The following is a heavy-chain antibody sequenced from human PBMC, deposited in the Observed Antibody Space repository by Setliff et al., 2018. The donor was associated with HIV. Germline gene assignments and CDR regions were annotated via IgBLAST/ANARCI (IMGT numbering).Heavy chain of an antibody. J-gene: IGHJ3*02. CDR3: ATALYCSSTSCYIAFDI. CDR2: LNSADGGT. D-gene: IGHD2-2*01. Sequence: HPGGSLRLSCTVSGFPFDIFAMSWVRQAPGKGLEWVSALNSADGGTYYADSVKGRFTISRDNSKATLYLQMNNLRAEDTAVYYCATALYCSSTSCYIAFDIWGQGTMVTVSS. CDR1: GFPFDIFA. V-gene: IGHV3-23*01.